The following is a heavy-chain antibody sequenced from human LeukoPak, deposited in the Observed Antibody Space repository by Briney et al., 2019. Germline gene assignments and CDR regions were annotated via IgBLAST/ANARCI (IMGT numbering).Heavy chain of an antibody. CDR3: ARLPLGAFGEVLNFDY. J-gene: IGHJ4*02. CDR1: SEFFSGYY. Sequence: SETLSLTCGVSSEFFSGYYWGWIRQPPGKGLEWIGDINDSGTTKYNPTLKSRVTISIDSSKRQFSLKVKSVTAADTAVYYCARLPLGAFGEVLNFDYWGQGTPVTVSS. D-gene: IGHD3-10*01. V-gene: IGHV4-34*01. CDR2: INDSGTT.